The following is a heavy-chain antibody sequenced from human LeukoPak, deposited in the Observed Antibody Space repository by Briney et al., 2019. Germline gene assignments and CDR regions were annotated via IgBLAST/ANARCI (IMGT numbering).Heavy chain of an antibody. D-gene: IGHD6-19*01. J-gene: IGHJ4*02. CDR1: GFTFGSYS. Sequence: GGSLRLSCAASGFTFGSYSMKWVRQAPGKGLEWISYISSTSSTIYYADSVKGRFTISRDNAKNSLYLQMNSLRAEDTAVYYCARVTHWLVLGYWGQGALVTVSS. CDR3: ARVTHWLVLGY. V-gene: IGHV3-48*01. CDR2: ISSTSSTI.